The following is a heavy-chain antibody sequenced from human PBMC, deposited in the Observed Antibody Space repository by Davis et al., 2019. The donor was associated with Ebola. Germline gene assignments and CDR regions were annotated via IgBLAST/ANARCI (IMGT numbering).Heavy chain of an antibody. CDR1: GAAITSYY. CDR2: IYYSGSA. D-gene: IGHD6-13*01. Sequence: MPGGSLRLSCTVSGAAITSYYWGWIRQPPGKGLEWIGSIYYSGSAHSNPSLKSRVTISVDTSKNQFSLKLTSVTAADTAVYYCARSRSWDYEGIQHWGQGTLVTVSS. J-gene: IGHJ1*01. V-gene: IGHV4-39*01. CDR3: ARSRSWDYEGIQH.